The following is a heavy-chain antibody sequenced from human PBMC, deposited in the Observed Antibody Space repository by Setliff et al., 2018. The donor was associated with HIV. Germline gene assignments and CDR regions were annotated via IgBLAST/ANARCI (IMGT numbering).Heavy chain of an antibody. D-gene: IGHD1-7*01. CDR2: IYISGST. V-gene: IGHV4-4*09. CDR1: GDSISGYY. J-gene: IGHJ4*02. Sequence: KTSETLSLTCTVSGDSISGYYWSWIRQPPGKGLEWIGYIYISGSTNYNPSLRSRVTISADTSKNQFSLTLSSVTAADTAVYYCARKGDWNYPYDYWGQGALVTVSS. CDR3: ARKGDWNYPYDY.